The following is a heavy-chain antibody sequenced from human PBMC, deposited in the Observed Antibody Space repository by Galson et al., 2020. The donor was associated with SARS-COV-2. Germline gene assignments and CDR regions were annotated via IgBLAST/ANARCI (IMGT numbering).Heavy chain of an antibody. V-gene: IGHV5-51*01. Sequence: GESLKISCKGSGYSFTSYWIGWVRQMPGKGLELMGIIHPGDSDTRYSPSFQGQVTISADKSISTAYLQWSSLKASDTAMFYCARRCGYCSSTSLYYFDNWGQGTLVTVSS. J-gene: IGHJ4*02. CDR3: ARRCGYCSSTSLYYFDN. D-gene: IGHD2-2*03. CDR1: GYSFTSYW. CDR2: IHPGDSDT.